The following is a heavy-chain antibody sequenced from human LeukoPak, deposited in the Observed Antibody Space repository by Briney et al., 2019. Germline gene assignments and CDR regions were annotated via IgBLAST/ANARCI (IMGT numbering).Heavy chain of an antibody. V-gene: IGHV1-46*01. Sequence: ASVKLSCKASGYTFTSYYMHWVRQAPGQGLEWMGIINPGGGSTSYAQKFQDRVTMTSDTSTSTVYMDLSSLRSEDTAVYYCAKDLRWDHPGFDPWGQGTLVTVSS. CDR1: GYTFTSYY. J-gene: IGHJ5*02. D-gene: IGHD4-23*01. CDR2: INPGGGST. CDR3: AKDLRWDHPGFDP.